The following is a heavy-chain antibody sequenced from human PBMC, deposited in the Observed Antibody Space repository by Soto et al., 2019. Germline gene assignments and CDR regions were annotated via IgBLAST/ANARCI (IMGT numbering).Heavy chain of an antibody. CDR2: ISGSGGST. Sequence: PGVSLRLSCAASGFTFSSYAMSWVRQAPGKGLEWVSAISGSGGSTYYADSVKGRFTISRDNSKNTLYLQMNSLRAEDTAVYYYVKAREDYGDYPNYFDYWGQGTLVTVAS. CDR3: VKAREDYGDYPNYFDY. J-gene: IGHJ4*02. D-gene: IGHD4-17*01. CDR1: GFTFSSYA. V-gene: IGHV3-23*01.